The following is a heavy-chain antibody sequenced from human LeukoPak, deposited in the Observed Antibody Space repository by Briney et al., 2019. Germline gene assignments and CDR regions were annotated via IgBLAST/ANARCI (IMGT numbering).Heavy chain of an antibody. J-gene: IGHJ4*02. Sequence: GASVKVSCKASGYTFTSYYMHWVRQAPGQGLEWMGIINPSGGSASYAQKFQGRVTMTRDMSTSTVYMELSSLRSEDTAVYYCARGGPIVVVPAAMAYWGQGTLVTVSS. D-gene: IGHD2-2*01. V-gene: IGHV1-46*01. CDR3: ARGGPIVVVPAAMAY. CDR1: GYTFTSYY. CDR2: INPSGGSA.